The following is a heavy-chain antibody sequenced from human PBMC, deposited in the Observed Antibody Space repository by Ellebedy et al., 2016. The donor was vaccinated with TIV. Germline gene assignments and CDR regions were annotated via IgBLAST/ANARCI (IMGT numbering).Heavy chain of an antibody. CDR1: GFTFSSYW. CDR2: IKQDGSEK. CDR3: AKALGDGYNTWYFDL. Sequence: GGSLRLXXAASGFTFSSYWMSWVRQAPGKGLEWVANIKQDGSEKYYADSVKGRFTISRDNSKNSLYLQMNSLRTEDTALYYCAKALGDGYNTWYFDLWGRGTLVTVSS. V-gene: IGHV3-7*03. J-gene: IGHJ2*01. D-gene: IGHD5-24*01.